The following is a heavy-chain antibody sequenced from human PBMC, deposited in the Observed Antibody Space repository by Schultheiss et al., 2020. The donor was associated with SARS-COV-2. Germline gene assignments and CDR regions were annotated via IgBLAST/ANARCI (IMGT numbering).Heavy chain of an antibody. Sequence: GESLKISCAASGFTFSSYGMHWVRQAPGKGLEWVAVISYDGSNKYYADSVKGRFTISRDNSKNTLYLQMNSLRAEDTAVYYCAKGGMDPLIAAAADAFDIWGQGTMVTVSS. D-gene: IGHD6-13*01. J-gene: IGHJ3*02. CDR3: AKGGMDPLIAAAADAFDI. CDR2: ISYDGSNK. CDR1: GFTFSSYG. V-gene: IGHV3-30*18.